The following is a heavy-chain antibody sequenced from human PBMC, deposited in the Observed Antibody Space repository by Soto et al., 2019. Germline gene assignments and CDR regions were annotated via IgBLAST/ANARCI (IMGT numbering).Heavy chain of an antibody. CDR1: GFTFSSYE. V-gene: IGHV3-48*03. CDR2: ISSSGSTI. CDR3: ARVAGSSGYYLYYYYYYGMDV. Sequence: QTGGSLRLSCAASGFTFSSYEMNWVRQAPGKGLEWVSYISSSGSTIYYADSVKGRFTISRDNAKNSLYLQMNSLRAEDTAVYYCARVAGSSGYYLYYYYYYGMDVWGQGTTVTVSS. J-gene: IGHJ6*02. D-gene: IGHD3-22*01.